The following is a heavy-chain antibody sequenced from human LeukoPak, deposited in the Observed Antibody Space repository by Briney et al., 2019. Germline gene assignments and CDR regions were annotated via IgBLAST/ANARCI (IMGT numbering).Heavy chain of an antibody. V-gene: IGHV3-53*01. D-gene: IGHD3-22*01. CDR2: IYSGGST. Sequence: GGSLRLSCAASGFTVSSNYMSWVRQAPGKGLEWVSVIYSGGSTYYADAVKGRFTISRDNSKNTLYLQMNSLRAKDTAVYYCARGRPYYYDSSGYYPYDAFDIWGQGTMVTVSS. CDR3: ARGRPYYYDSSGYYPYDAFDI. J-gene: IGHJ3*02. CDR1: GFTVSSNY.